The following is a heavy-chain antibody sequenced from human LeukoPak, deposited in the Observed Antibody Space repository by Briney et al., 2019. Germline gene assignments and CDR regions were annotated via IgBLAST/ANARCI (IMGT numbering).Heavy chain of an antibody. V-gene: IGHV4-30-4*08. CDR1: GGSISSGDYY. CDR2: IYYSGST. Sequence: SETLSLTCTVSGGSISSGDYYWSWIRQPPGKGLEWIGYIYYSGSTYYNPSLKSRVTISVDTSKNQFSLKLSSVTAADTAVYYCARGGYGYGGNSEKRYYYYYMDVWGKGTTVTVSS. D-gene: IGHD4-23*01. J-gene: IGHJ6*03. CDR3: ARGGYGYGGNSEKRYYYYYMDV.